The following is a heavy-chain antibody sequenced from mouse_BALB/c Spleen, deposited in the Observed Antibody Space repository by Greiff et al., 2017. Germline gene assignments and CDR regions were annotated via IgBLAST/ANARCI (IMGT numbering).Heavy chain of an antibody. CDR2: IYPGNGDT. CDR1: GYTFTSYN. Sequence: QVQLQQPGAELVKPGASVKMSCKASGYTFTSYNMHWVKQTPGQGLEWIGAIYPGNGDTSYNQKFKGKATLTADKSSSTAYMQLSSLTSEDSAVYYCARPNSLLRLGFAYWGQGTLVTVSA. V-gene: IGHV1-12*01. J-gene: IGHJ3*01. D-gene: IGHD1-2*01. CDR3: ARPNSLLRLGFAY.